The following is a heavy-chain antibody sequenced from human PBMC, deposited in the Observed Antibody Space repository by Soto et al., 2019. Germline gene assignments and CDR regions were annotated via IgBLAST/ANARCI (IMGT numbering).Heavy chain of an antibody. Sequence: GGSLRLSCTASGFTFGDYAMSWFRQAPGKGLEWVGFIRSKAYGGTTEYAASVKGRFTISRDDSKSIAYLQMNSLKTEDTAVYYCTRVTYDFCSGYLPTDWGQGTLVTVSS. V-gene: IGHV3-49*03. CDR3: TRVTYDFCSGYLPTD. CDR2: IRSKAYGGTT. J-gene: IGHJ4*02. CDR1: GFTFGDYA. D-gene: IGHD3-3*01.